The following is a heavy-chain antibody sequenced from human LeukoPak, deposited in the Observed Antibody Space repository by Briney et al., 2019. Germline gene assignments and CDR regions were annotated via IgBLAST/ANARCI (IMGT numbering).Heavy chain of an antibody. Sequence: ASVKVSCKASGYTFTGYYMHWVRQAPGQGLEWMGWINPNSGGTNYAQKFQGRVTMTRDTSISTAYMELSRLRSDDTAVYYCARRSSPYYYDSSGYYFDYWGQGTLVTVSS. D-gene: IGHD3-22*01. CDR2: INPNSGGT. J-gene: IGHJ4*02. V-gene: IGHV1-2*02. CDR3: ARRSSPYYYDSSGYYFDY. CDR1: GYTFTGYY.